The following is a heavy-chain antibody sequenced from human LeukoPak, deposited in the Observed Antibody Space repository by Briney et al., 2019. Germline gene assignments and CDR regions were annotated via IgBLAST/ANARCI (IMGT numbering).Heavy chain of an antibody. CDR1: GYTFTSYD. CDR2: MNPNSGNT. D-gene: IGHD4/OR15-4a*01. J-gene: IGHJ3*02. CDR3: ASGGARAKGVNSDAFDI. V-gene: IGHV1-8*03. Sequence: GASVKVSCKASGYTFTSYDINWVRQATGQGLEWMGWMNPNSGNTGYAQKFQGRVTITRNTSISTAYMELSSVRSEDTAVYYCASGGARAKGVNSDAFDIWGQGTMVTVSS.